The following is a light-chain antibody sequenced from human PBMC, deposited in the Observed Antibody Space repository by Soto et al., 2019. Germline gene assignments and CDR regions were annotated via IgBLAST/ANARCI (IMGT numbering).Light chain of an antibody. CDR1: TRDIGDYNY. V-gene: IGLV2-14*03. Sequence: ALTQPASVSGSPGQSITISCTGTTRDIGDYNYVSWYQQHPGKAPKLMIYDVTNRPSGVSDRFSGSKSGNTASLTISGLQAEDEADYYCSSYRSSSTLDVFGTGTKLTVL. J-gene: IGLJ1*01. CDR2: DVT. CDR3: SSYRSSSTLDV.